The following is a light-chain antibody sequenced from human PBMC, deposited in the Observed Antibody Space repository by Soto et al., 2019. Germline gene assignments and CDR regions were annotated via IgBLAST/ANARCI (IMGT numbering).Light chain of an antibody. CDR3: QQRYSIPRA. V-gene: IGKV1-39*01. J-gene: IGKJ1*01. CDR2: SAS. Sequence: DIQMTQSPSSLSASVGDRVTITCRASQSIAKSLNWYQQKPGKAPKLLIHSASTLQSGVPSRFSGGGTGTDLTLTIDSQQPEDFATYCCQQRYSIPRASGQAKKVELK. CDR1: QSIAKS.